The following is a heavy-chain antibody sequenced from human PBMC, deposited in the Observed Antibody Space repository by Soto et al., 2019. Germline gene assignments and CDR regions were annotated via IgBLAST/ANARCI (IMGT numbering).Heavy chain of an antibody. CDR3: ARDRSSSSPYYYGMDV. Sequence: ASVKVSCKASGYTFTGYYMHWVRQAPGQGLEWMGWINPNSGGTNYAQKFQGRVTMTRDTSISTAYMELSRLRSDDTAVYYCARDRSSSSPYYYGMDVWGQGTTVTVSS. V-gene: IGHV1-2*02. CDR1: GYTFTGYY. D-gene: IGHD6-13*01. J-gene: IGHJ6*02. CDR2: INPNSGGT.